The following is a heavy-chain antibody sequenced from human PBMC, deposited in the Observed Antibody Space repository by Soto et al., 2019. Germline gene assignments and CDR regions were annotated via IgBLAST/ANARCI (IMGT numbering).Heavy chain of an antibody. CDR1: GFSLSTSGVC. V-gene: IGHV2-5*01. CDR2: IYWNDDK. Sequence: QITLKESGPTLVKPTQTLTLTCTFSGFSLSTSGVCVGWIRQPPGKALEWLALIYWNDDKRYSPSLKSRLTITKDTSKNQVVLTMTNMDPVDTATYYCAHSASTYYYDSSFDYWGQGTLVTVSS. D-gene: IGHD3-22*01. CDR3: AHSASTYYYDSSFDY. J-gene: IGHJ4*02.